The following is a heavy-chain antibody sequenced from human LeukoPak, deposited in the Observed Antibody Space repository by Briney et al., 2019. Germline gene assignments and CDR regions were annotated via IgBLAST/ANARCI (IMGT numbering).Heavy chain of an antibody. CDR1: GDSISSYY. CDR2: IYYGGSN. CDR3: ARHSGDY. V-gene: IGHV4-59*08. J-gene: IGHJ4*02. Sequence: SETLSLTCTVSGDSISSYYWSWIRQPPGKGLEWIGYIYYGGSNKYNPSLKRRVTISVETSKNQFSLKLTSMTAADTAVYYFARHSGDYWGQGTLVTVSS. D-gene: IGHD3-10*01.